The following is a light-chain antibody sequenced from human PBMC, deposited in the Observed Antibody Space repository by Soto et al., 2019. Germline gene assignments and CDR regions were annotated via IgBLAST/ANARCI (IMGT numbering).Light chain of an antibody. CDR1: SGHSSYI. Sequence: SVLTQSSSASASLGSSVKLTCTLSSGHSSYIIAWHQQQPGKAPRYLMKLEGSGSYNKGSGVPDRFSGSSSGADRYLTIYNLQFEDEADYYFETWDSNILVFGGGTKVTVL. V-gene: IGLV4-60*02. J-gene: IGLJ2*01. CDR3: ETWDSNILV. CDR2: LEGSGSY.